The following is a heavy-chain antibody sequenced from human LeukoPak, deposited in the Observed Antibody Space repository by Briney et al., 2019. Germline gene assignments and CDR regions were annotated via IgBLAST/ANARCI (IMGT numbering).Heavy chain of an antibody. J-gene: IGHJ3*02. CDR2: TYYSGST. CDR3: ARAGSSGWYGSAFDI. D-gene: IGHD6-19*01. V-gene: IGHV4-30-4*08. CDR1: GGSISSGDYY. Sequence: PSQTLSLTCTVSGGSISSGDYYWSWIRQPPGKGLEWIGYTYYSGSTYYNPSLKSRVTISVDTSKNQFSLKLSSVTAADTAVYYCARAGSSGWYGSAFDIWGQGTMVTVSS.